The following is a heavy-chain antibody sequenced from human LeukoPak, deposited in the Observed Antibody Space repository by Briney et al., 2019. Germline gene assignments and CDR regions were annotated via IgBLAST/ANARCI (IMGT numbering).Heavy chain of an antibody. V-gene: IGHV4-59*01. CDR3: ATLQGYCSGGSCESHDY. CDR2: IHYSGST. J-gene: IGHJ4*02. Sequence: PSETLSLTCTVSGGSISSYYWSWIRQPPGKGLEWIGHIHYSGSTNNNPSLKSRVTISVDTSKNQFSLKLSSVTAADTAVYYCATLQGYCSGGSCESHDYWGQGTLVTVSS. CDR1: GGSISSYY. D-gene: IGHD2-15*01.